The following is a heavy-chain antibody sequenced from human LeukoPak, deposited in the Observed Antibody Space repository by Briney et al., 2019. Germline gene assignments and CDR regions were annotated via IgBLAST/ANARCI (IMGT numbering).Heavy chain of an antibody. Sequence: GGSLRLSCAASGFTFDDYAIHWVRQAPGKGLEWVSLISWDGGSTYYADSVKGRFTISRDSAKNSLYLQMNSLRAEDTALYYCAKDSGYSYGSTPNWFDPWGQGTLVTVSS. J-gene: IGHJ5*02. V-gene: IGHV3-43D*03. CDR3: AKDSGYSYGSTPNWFDP. CDR2: ISWDGGST. D-gene: IGHD5-18*01. CDR1: GFTFDDYA.